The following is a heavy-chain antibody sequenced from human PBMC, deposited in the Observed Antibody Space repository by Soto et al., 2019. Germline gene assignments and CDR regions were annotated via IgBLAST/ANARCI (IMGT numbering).Heavy chain of an antibody. CDR1: GYTFTSYG. V-gene: IGHV1-18*01. Sequence: QVPLVQSGGEVRKPGASVTVSCKASGYTFTSYGITWVRQAPGQGLEWMGWISGYNGKTNYAQKVQDRVTMTTDTSTCTVSVALRILLFDDRAVYYCAREGDVPYYYYAMDVWGQGTPVTVSS. CDR3: AREGDVPYYYYAMDV. CDR2: ISGYNGKT. J-gene: IGHJ6*02. D-gene: IGHD2-21*02.